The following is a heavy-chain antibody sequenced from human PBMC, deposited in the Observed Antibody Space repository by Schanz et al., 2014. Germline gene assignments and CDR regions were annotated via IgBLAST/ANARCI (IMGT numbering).Heavy chain of an antibody. D-gene: IGHD1-26*01. Sequence: QLQLVESGGGVVQPGGSLKLSCVASGFTFKNYGMHWVRQAPGKGLEWVAFIWSDGSRTYHAESVKGRFTISRDNSRNTLYLQMDSLRDEDTALYYCAKVVASGPTTGPFDPWGQGTLVTVSS. V-gene: IGHV3-30*02. CDR3: AKVVASGPTTGPFDP. CDR2: IWSDGSRT. J-gene: IGHJ5*02. CDR1: GFTFKNYG.